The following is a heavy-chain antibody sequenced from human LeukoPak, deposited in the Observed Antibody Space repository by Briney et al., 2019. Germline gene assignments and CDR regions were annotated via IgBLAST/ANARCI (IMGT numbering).Heavy chain of an antibody. J-gene: IGHJ4*02. CDR3: ARPGYSYGFDY. V-gene: IGHV4-39*01. Sequence: SETLSLTCTVSGGPISSTSYYWGWIRQPPGKGLEWIGTIFYSGSTYYNPSLKSRVTISVDTSKNQFSLKLSSVTAADTAVYYCARPGYSYGFDYWGQGTLVTVSS. D-gene: IGHD5-18*01. CDR1: GGPISSTSYY. CDR2: IFYSGST.